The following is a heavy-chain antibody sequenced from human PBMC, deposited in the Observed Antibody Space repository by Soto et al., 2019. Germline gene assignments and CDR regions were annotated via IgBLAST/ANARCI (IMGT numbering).Heavy chain of an antibody. J-gene: IGHJ6*02. CDR2: INPDNDDT. Sequence: ASVKVSCKASGYTFTGHYMHWVRQAPGQGLEWMGWINPDNDDTNYAQKSQGRVTMTRDTSISTAYMELSRLRSDDTAVFYCARERMNGLDVWGQGTMVTVSS. CDR3: ARERMNGLDV. CDR1: GYTFTGHY. V-gene: IGHV1-2*02.